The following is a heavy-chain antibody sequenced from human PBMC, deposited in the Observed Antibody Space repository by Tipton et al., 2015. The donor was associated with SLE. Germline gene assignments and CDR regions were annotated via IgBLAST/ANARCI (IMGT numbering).Heavy chain of an antibody. CDR3: ARANYDFWSGLNY. CDR1: GYTFTSYG. J-gene: IGHJ4*02. D-gene: IGHD3-3*01. Sequence: QLVQSGAEVKKPGASVKVSCKTSGYTFTSYGIAWVRQAPGQGLEWMGWINTYNGNTKYAQKVQGRVTMTTDTSTSTGYMELRSLRSDDTAVYYCARANYDFWSGLNYWGQGTLVTVSS. V-gene: IGHV1-18*01. CDR2: INTYNGNT.